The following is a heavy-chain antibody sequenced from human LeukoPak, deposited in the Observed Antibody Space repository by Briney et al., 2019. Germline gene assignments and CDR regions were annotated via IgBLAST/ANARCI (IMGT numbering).Heavy chain of an antibody. Sequence: ASVKVSCKASGYRFTSYGFSWVRQAPGQGLEWVGWISAYNGNTNYAQKFQGRVTMTTDTSTSTAYMELRSLRSDDTSLYYCARSPIVVLPAAESPLDFWGQGTLVTVSS. D-gene: IGHD2-2*01. J-gene: IGHJ4*02. CDR1: GYRFTSYG. CDR2: ISAYNGNT. V-gene: IGHV1-18*01. CDR3: ARSPIVVLPAAESPLDF.